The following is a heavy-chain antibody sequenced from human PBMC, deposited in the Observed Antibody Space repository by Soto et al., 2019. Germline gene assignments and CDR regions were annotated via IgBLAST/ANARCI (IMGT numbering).Heavy chain of an antibody. Sequence: QVQLQESGPGLVKPSETLSLTCTVSGGSISSYYWSWIRQPPGKGLEWIGYIYYSGSTNYNPSLKSRVTLSVVTSKNQFSLKLSSVTAADTAVYYCARTVDTAMETGRFDPWGQGTLVTVSS. CDR3: ARTVDTAMETGRFDP. D-gene: IGHD5-18*01. V-gene: IGHV4-59*01. CDR1: GGSISSYY. CDR2: IYYSGST. J-gene: IGHJ5*02.